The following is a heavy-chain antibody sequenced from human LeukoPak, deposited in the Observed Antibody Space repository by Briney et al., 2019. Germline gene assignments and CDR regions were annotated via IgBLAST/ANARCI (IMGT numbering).Heavy chain of an antibody. CDR2: ISGSGGST. CDR1: GFTFSSYA. Sequence: GGSLRLSCAASGFTFSSYAMSWVRQALGKGLEWVSAISGSGGSTYYADSVEGRFTISRDNSKNTLYLQMNSLRAEDTAVYYCAKTTSGSYYPWGQGTLVTVSS. D-gene: IGHD1-26*01. J-gene: IGHJ5*02. V-gene: IGHV3-23*01. CDR3: AKTTSGSYYP.